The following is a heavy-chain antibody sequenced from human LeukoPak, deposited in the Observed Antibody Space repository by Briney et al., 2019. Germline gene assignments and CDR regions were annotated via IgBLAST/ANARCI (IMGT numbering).Heavy chain of an antibody. Sequence: SETLPLTCAVYGGSFSGYYWSWIRQPPGKGLEWIGEINHGESTSYNPSLKSRVTISVDTSKNQFSLRLSSVTDADTAVYYCARGQVGSYVFYYYYGMDVWGRGTTVTVSS. CDR3: ARGQVGSYVFYYYYGMDV. J-gene: IGHJ6*02. V-gene: IGHV4-34*01. CDR1: GGSFSGYY. CDR2: INHGEST. D-gene: IGHD5-18*01.